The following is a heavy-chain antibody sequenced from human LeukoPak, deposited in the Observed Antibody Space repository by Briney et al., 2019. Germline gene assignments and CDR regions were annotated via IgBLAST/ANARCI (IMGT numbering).Heavy chain of an antibody. J-gene: IGHJ6*03. V-gene: IGHV3-21*01. CDR3: AKILAQNYYYYMDV. CDR2: ISSRSYI. CDR1: GFTFSSYS. Sequence: GGSLRLSCAASGFTFSSYSMNWVRQAPGKGLEGVSSISSRSYIYYADAVKGRFTISRDNAKNSLYLQMNSLRAEDTAVYYCAKILAQNYYYYMDVWGKGTPVTVSS.